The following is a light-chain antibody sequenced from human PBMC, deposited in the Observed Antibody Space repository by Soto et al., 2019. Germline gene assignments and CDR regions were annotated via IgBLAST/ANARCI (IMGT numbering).Light chain of an antibody. V-gene: IGLV1-40*01. CDR1: SSNIGAGYA. CDR2: GNN. CDR3: QSYDRSLSAWV. J-gene: IGLJ3*02. Sequence: QSVLTPPPSVSGAPGQRVTISCTGSSSNIGAGYAVHWYQQLPGTAPRLLIFGNNNRPSGVPDRFSGSKSGTSASLAITGLQAGDEADYYCQSYDRSLSAWVFGGGTKLTV.